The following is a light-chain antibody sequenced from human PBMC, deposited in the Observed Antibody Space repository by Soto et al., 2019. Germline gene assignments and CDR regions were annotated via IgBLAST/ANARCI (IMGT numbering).Light chain of an antibody. CDR3: QQYGSSPRA. V-gene: IGKV3-20*01. J-gene: IGKJ1*01. Sequence: VLEKSPGTLSLTQGERATLSCRASQSVSSSYLAWYQQKPGQAPRLLIYGASSRATGIPDRFSGSGSETDFTLTIRRLEPEDFAVYYCQQYGSSPRAFGQGTKVDI. CDR2: GAS. CDR1: QSVSSSY.